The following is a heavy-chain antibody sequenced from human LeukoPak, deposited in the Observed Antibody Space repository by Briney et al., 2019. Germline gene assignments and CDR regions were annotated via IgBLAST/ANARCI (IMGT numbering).Heavy chain of an antibody. D-gene: IGHD2-15*01. Sequence: GGSLRLSCAASGFTFSSYAMRWVRQAPGKGLDWVAVISYDGSNKYYADSVKGRFTISRDNSKNTLYLQMNSLRAEDTAVYYCARDGENIVVVVAATLNYYFDYWGQGTLVTVSS. V-gene: IGHV3-30-3*01. CDR3: ARDGENIVVVVAATLNYYFDY. CDR2: ISYDGSNK. J-gene: IGHJ4*02. CDR1: GFTFSSYA.